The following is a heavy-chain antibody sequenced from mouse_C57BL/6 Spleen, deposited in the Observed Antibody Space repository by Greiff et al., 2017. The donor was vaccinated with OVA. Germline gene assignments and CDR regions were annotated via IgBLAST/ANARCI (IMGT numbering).Heavy chain of an antibody. D-gene: IGHD2-5*01. J-gene: IGHJ4*01. CDR1: GYTFTTYP. CDR2: FHPYNDDT. CDR3: ARGAYYSNYVYAMDY. Sequence: VKLVESGAELVKPGASVKMSCKASGYTFTTYPIEWMKQNHGQSLEWIGNFHPYNDDTKYNEKFKGKATLTVEKSSSTVYLELSRLTSDDSAVYYCARGAYYSNYVYAMDYWGQGTSVTVSS. V-gene: IGHV1-47*01.